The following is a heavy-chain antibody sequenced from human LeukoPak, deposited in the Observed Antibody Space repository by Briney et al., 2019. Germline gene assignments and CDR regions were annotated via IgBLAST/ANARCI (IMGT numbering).Heavy chain of an antibody. CDR3: AKGYSGSLAIFFDY. Sequence: GSLRLSCAASGFTFSSYTMSWVRQAPGKGLEWVSVIGASGDSTYYSDSVKGRFSISRDNSKNTLDLQMNSLRAEDTAVYYCAKGYSGSLAIFFDYWGQGTLVTVSS. J-gene: IGHJ4*02. V-gene: IGHV3-23*01. CDR1: GFTFSSYT. CDR2: IGASGDST. D-gene: IGHD5-12*01.